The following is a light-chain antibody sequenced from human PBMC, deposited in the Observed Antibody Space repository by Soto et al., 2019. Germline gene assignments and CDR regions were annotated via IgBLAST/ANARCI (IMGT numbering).Light chain of an antibody. J-gene: IGLJ1*01. CDR3: SSYAGSNNFEV. V-gene: IGLV2-8*01. Sequence: QSALTQPPSASGSPGQSVTISCTGTSSDVGGYNYVSWYQQHPGKAPKLMIYEVSKRPSGVPDRFSGSKSGNTASLTVSGLQAEDEADYDCSSYAGSNNFEVFGTGTKLTVL. CDR1: SSDVGGYNY. CDR2: EVS.